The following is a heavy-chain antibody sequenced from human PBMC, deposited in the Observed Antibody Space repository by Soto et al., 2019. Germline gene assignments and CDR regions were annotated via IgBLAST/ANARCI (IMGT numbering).Heavy chain of an antibody. D-gene: IGHD1-26*01. J-gene: IGHJ6*02. CDR1: GFTFSNYP. Sequence: GGSLRLSCAASGFTFSNYPMSWVRQAPGKGLEWVSTISSGSGGSTHYADSVRGRFIISRDNSKNRLYLQMNSLRAEDTAVYYCASDLVGASDSYGLDVWGQGTPVTVSS. CDR2: ISSGSGGST. V-gene: IGHV3-23*01. CDR3: ASDLVGASDSYGLDV.